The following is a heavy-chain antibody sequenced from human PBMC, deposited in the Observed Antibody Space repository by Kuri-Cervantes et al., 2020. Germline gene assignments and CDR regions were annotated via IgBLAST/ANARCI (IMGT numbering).Heavy chain of an antibody. CDR1: GGSISSSSYY. D-gene: IGHD3-10*01. CDR3: ARQIKATSLWFGELGRGDYFDY. J-gene: IGHJ4*02. Sequence: ESLKISCTVSGGSISSSSYYWGWIRQPPGKGLEWIGSIYYSGSTYYNPSPKSRVTISVDTSKNQFSLKLSSVTAADTAVYYCARQIKATSLWFGELGRGDYFDYWGQGTLVTVSS. CDR2: IYYSGST. V-gene: IGHV4-39*01.